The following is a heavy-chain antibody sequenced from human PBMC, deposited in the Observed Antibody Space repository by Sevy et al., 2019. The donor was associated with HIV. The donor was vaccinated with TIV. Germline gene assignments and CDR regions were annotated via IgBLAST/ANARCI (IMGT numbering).Heavy chain of an antibody. Sequence: GGSLRLSCAASGFTFSSYGMHGVRQAPRKGLEWVAFIRYDRSNKYYADSVKGRFTISRDNSKNTLYLKMNSLRAEDTAVYYCAKGPSPMITFGGVADYWGQGTLVTVSS. V-gene: IGHV3-30*02. D-gene: IGHD3-16*01. CDR1: GFTFSSYG. CDR2: IRYDRSNK. J-gene: IGHJ4*02. CDR3: AKGPSPMITFGGVADY.